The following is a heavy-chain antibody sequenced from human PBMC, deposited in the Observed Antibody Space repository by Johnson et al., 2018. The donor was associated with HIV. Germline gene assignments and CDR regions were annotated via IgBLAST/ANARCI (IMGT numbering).Heavy chain of an antibody. D-gene: IGHD3-3*01. CDR2: IKSKTDGGTT. J-gene: IGHJ3*02. CDR3: TTAGPPDYNVWSGYNAFDI. CDR1: GFTFSNAW. Sequence: EVQLVESGGGLVKPGGSLRLSCAASGFTFSNAWMSWVRQAPGKGLEWVGRIKSKTDGGTTAYAAPVKGRFTISRDDSKNTLYLQMNSLKTEDTAVYYCTTAGPPDYNVWSGYNAFDIWGQGTMVTVSS. V-gene: IGHV3-15*01.